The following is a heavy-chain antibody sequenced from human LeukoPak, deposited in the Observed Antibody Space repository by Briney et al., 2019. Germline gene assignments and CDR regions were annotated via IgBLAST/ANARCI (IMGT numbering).Heavy chain of an antibody. J-gene: IGHJ6*03. D-gene: IGHD3-10*01. CDR1: GGSFSGYY. CDR3: ARRLVRGVRVYYMDV. V-gene: IGHV4-34*01. Sequence: SETLSLTCAVYGGSFSGYYWSWIRQPPGKGLEWIGEINHSGSTNYNPSLKSRVTISVDTSKNQFSLKLSSVTAADTAVYYCARRLVRGVRVYYMDVWGKGTTVTISS. CDR2: INHSGST.